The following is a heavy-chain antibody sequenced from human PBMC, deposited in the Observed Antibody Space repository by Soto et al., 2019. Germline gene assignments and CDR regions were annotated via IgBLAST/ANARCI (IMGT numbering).Heavy chain of an antibody. D-gene: IGHD3-10*01. CDR3: ARVEGLLWFGADAFDI. V-gene: IGHV4-31*03. CDR1: GGSISSGGYY. J-gene: IGHJ3*02. CDR2: IYYNGNT. Sequence: QVQLQESGPGLVKPSQTLSLTCTVSGGSISSGGYYWSWIRQHSGKDLEWIGYIYYNGNTYYNPSLKSRVTISVDTSNNQFSLNLSSVTAADTAVYYCARVEGLLWFGADAFDIWGQGTLVTVSS.